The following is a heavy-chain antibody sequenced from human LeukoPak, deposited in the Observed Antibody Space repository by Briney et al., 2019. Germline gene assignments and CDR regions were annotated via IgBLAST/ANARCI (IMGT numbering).Heavy chain of an antibody. CDR2: ICGSGINT. CDR1: GFTFSSYS. Sequence: PGGSLRLSCAASGFTFSSYSMSWVRQAPGEGVEWVSAICGSGINTYYTDSVKGRFTISRDNSKNTQHMQMNHLRAEDTAVYYCAKDVRIVVVSAAGGFDSWGQGTLVTVSS. D-gene: IGHD2-2*01. J-gene: IGHJ4*02. CDR3: AKDVRIVVVSAAGGFDS. V-gene: IGHV3-23*01.